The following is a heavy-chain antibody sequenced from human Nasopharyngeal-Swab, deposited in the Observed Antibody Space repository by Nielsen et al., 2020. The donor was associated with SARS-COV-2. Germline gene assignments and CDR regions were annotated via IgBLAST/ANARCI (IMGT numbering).Heavy chain of an antibody. CDR3: ASAPYYDSSGYYGPSPFDI. J-gene: IGHJ3*02. CDR2: IYYSGST. D-gene: IGHD3-22*01. V-gene: IGHV4-31*03. CDR1: GGSISSGGYY. Sequence: LRLSCTVSGGSISSGGYYWSWIRQHPGKGLEWIGYIYYSGSTYYNPSLKSRVTISVDTSKNQFSLKLSSVSAADTAVYYCASAPYYDSSGYYGPSPFDIWGQGTMVTVSS.